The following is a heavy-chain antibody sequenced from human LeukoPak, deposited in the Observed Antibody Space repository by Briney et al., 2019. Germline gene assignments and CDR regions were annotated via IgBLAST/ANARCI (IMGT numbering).Heavy chain of an antibody. V-gene: IGHV4-4*07. CDR1: GGSISSYY. CDR2: IYTSGST. CDR3: ARVSYSYWYFDL. D-gene: IGHD1-26*01. J-gene: IGHJ2*01. Sequence: TSETLSLTCTVSGGSISSYYLSWIRQPAGKGLEWIGRIYTSGSTNYNPSLKSRVTMSVDTSKNQFSLKLSSVTAADTAVYYCARVSYSYWYFDLWGRGILVTVSS.